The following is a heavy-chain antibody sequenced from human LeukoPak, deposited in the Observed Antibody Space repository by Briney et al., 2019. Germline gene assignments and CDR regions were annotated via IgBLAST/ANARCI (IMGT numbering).Heavy chain of an antibody. J-gene: IGHJ4*02. CDR2: ISSSSSYI. CDR3: ARVLTYGGNADY. V-gene: IGHV3-21*01. CDR1: VFTFSSYS. Sequence: GGSLRLSCAASVFTFSSYSMNWVRQAPGKGLEWVSSISSSSSYIYYADSVKGRFTISRDNAKNSLYLQMNSLRAEDTAVYYCARVLTYGGNADYWGQGTLVTVSS. D-gene: IGHD4-23*01.